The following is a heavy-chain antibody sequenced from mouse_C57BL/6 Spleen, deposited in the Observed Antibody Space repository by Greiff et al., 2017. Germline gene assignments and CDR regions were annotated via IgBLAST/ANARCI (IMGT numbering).Heavy chain of an antibody. Sequence: EVHLVESGPGLVKPSQSLSLTCSVTGYSITSGYYWNWIRQFPGNKLEWMGYISYDGSNNYNPSLKNRISITRDTSKNQFFLKLNSVTTEDTATYYCASSLLRYPAWFAYWGQGTLVTVSA. CDR3: ASSLLRYPAWFAY. J-gene: IGHJ3*01. CDR2: ISYDGSN. V-gene: IGHV3-6*01. D-gene: IGHD1-1*01. CDR1: GYSITSGYY.